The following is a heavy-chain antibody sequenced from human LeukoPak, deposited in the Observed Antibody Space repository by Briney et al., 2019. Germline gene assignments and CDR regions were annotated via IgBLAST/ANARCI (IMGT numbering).Heavy chain of an antibody. J-gene: IGHJ4*02. CDR1: GGSISSGGYY. Sequence: SETLSLTCTVSGGSISSGGYYWSWIRQHPGKGLEWIGEMYLSGTTHSNPSVKSRVTISIDKSKNQFFLNLSSVTAADTAVYHCAGLVGRYSSGLYYYYFDYWGQGTLVTVSS. D-gene: IGHD3-22*01. CDR2: MYLSGTT. V-gene: IGHV4-39*07. CDR3: AGLVGRYSSGLYYYYFDY.